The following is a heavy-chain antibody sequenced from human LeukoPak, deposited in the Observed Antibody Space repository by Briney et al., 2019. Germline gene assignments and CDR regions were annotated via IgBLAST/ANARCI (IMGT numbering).Heavy chain of an antibody. J-gene: IGHJ5*02. CDR2: IYPGGSDT. CDR3: ARRGYSDYDTWFDP. CDR1: GYSFSSYW. V-gene: IGHV5-51*01. Sequence: GESLKISCKGSGYSFSSYWIAWVRQMPGKGLEWMGIIYPGGSDTRYSPSFQGHVTISADKAISTAYLQWSSLKASDTAMYYCARRGYSDYDTWFDPWGQGTLVTVSS. D-gene: IGHD5-12*01.